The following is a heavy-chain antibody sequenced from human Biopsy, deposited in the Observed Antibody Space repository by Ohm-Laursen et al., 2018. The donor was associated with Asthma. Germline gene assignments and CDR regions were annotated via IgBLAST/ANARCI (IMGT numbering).Heavy chain of an antibody. D-gene: IGHD6-19*01. CDR3: ARCQVGYSSGWSLLLKKIYYSGMDV. J-gene: IGHJ6*02. CDR2: IMTVFGTT. CDR1: GGTFSNFA. Sequence: ASVKVSCKAPGGTFSNFAISWVRQAPGQGLEWLGGIMTVFGTTNYAQKFQGRVTIIADESTSTAYMEVTSLRSEDTAIYYCARCQVGYSSGWSLLLKKIYYSGMDVWGQGTAVTVSS. V-gene: IGHV1-69*13.